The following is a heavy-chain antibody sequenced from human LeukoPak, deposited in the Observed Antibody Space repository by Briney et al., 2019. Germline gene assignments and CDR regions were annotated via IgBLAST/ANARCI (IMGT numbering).Heavy chain of an antibody. J-gene: IGHJ4*02. Sequence: GGSLRLSCAASGFTVSINYMSWVRQAPGKGLEWVSVIYSGGSTYYADSVKGRFTISRDNSKNTLNLQMNSLRAEDTAVYYCARGYSSGWYYFDYWGQGTPVTVSS. CDR1: GFTVSINY. D-gene: IGHD6-19*01. CDR2: IYSGGST. V-gene: IGHV3-53*01. CDR3: ARGYSSGWYYFDY.